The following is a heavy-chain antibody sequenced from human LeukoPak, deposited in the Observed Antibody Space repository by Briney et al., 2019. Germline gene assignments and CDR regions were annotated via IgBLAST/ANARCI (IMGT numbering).Heavy chain of an antibody. CDR3: ARVGAYSSPTDFDY. CDR1: GGSISSSSYY. V-gene: IGHV4-39*07. D-gene: IGHD6-13*01. CDR2: IYYSGST. Sequence: SETLSLTCTVSGGSISSSSYYWGWIRQPPGKGLEWIGSIYYSGSTYYNPSLKSRVTISVDTSKNQFSLKLSSVTAADTAVYYCARVGAYSSPTDFDYWGQGTLVTVSS. J-gene: IGHJ4*02.